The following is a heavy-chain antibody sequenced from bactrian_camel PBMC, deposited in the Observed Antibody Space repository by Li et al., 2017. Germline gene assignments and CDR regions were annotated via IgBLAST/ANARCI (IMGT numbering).Heavy chain of an antibody. D-gene: IGHD1*01. CDR3: AKFRSTGNFYWYWDH. V-gene: IGHV3S1*01. CDR1: GFTFTNYW. J-gene: IGHJ4*01. Sequence: HVQLVESGGALVEPGGSLRLSCAASGFTFTNYWMHWVRQGPGKGLEWVSSSSSGALSLVYADSVKGRFTISRDNAENTLYLQLHSLKTEDTAMYYCAKFRSTGNFYWYWDHWGQGTQVTVS. CDR2: SSSGALSL.